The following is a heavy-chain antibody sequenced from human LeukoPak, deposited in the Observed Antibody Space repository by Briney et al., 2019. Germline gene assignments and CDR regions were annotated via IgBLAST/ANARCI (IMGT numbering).Heavy chain of an antibody. Sequence: ASVKVSCKASGYTFTSYDINWVRQATGQGLEWMGWMNPNSGNTGYAQKFQGRVTMTRNTSISTAYMELSSLRSEDTAVYYCASHIYDFWSGYYWAFDYWGQGTLVTVSS. CDR2: MNPNSGNT. J-gene: IGHJ4*02. D-gene: IGHD3-3*01. CDR3: ASHIYDFWSGYYWAFDY. CDR1: GYTFTSYD. V-gene: IGHV1-8*01.